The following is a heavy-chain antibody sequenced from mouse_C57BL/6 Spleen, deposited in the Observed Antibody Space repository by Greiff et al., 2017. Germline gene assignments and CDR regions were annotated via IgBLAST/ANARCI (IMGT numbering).Heavy chain of an antibody. Sequence: EVQLMESGGGLVQPGESLKLSCESNEYEFPSYDMSWVRKTPEKRLELVAAINSDGGSTYYPDTMERRFIISRDNTKKTLYLQMSSLRSEDTALYYCARHAGYGSSSAWFAYWGQGTLVTVSA. J-gene: IGHJ3*01. V-gene: IGHV5-2*01. CDR3: ARHAGYGSSSAWFAY. CDR1: EYEFPSYD. D-gene: IGHD1-1*01. CDR2: INSDGGST.